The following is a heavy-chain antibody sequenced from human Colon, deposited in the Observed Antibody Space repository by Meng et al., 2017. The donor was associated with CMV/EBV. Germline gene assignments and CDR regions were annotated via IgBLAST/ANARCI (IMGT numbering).Heavy chain of an antibody. D-gene: IGHD3-3*01. Sequence: SVKVSCKATGGTFRSYVISWVRQAPGQGPEWMGGIIPKFGTAKYVEKFQGRVTITTDESTSTAYMEVSSLRAEDTAVYYCAKDVRGSGYIDHYYGMDVWGQGTTVTVSS. CDR2: IIPKFGTA. CDR1: GGTFRSYV. V-gene: IGHV1-69*05. CDR3: AKDVRGSGYIDHYYGMDV. J-gene: IGHJ6*02.